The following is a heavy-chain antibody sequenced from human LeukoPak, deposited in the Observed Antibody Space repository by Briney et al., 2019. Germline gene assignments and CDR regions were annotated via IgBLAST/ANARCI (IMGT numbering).Heavy chain of an antibody. V-gene: IGHV3-30*04. Sequence: GGSLRLSCAASGFTFSSYAMHWVRQAPGKGLEWVAVISCDERNKYYADSVKGRFTISRDNSKNTLYLQMNSLRAEDTAVYYCARDSSDWFDPWGQGTLVTVSS. CDR3: ARDSSDWFDP. CDR1: GFTFSSYA. J-gene: IGHJ5*02. CDR2: ISCDERNK.